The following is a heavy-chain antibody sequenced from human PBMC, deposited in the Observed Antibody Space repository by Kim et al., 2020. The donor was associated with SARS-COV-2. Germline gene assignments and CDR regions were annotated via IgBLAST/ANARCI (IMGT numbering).Heavy chain of an antibody. CDR2: INPSGGST. D-gene: IGHD6-19*01. J-gene: IGHJ6*02. CDR3: ARDGGRSGWYSHYYYYYGMDV. V-gene: IGHV1-46*01. Sequence: ASVKVSCKASGYTFTSYYMHWVRQAPGQGLEWMGIINPSGGSTSNAQKFQGRVTMTRDTSTSTVYMELSSLRSEDTAVYYCARDGGRSGWYSHYYYYYGMDVWGQGTTLTVSS. CDR1: GYTFTSYY.